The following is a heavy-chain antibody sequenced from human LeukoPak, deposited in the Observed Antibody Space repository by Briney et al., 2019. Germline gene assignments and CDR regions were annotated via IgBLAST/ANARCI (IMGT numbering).Heavy chain of an antibody. CDR2: IYYSGST. J-gene: IGHJ3*02. D-gene: IGHD2/OR15-2a*01. CDR1: GGSISSSSYY. Sequence: PAETLSLTCTVSGGSISSSSYYWGGVRQPPGKGLEWIGNIYYSGSTYYNPSLKSRVTISIDTSKNQFSLRLYSVTAADTAVYYCATIVAGAFDIWGQGTMVTVSS. V-gene: IGHV4-39*01. CDR3: ATIVAGAFDI.